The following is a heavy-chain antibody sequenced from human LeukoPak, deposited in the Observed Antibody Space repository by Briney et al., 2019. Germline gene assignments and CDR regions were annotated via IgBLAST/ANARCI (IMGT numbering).Heavy chain of an antibody. D-gene: IGHD3-22*01. CDR3: ALWGYFDSSGRHF. J-gene: IGHJ4*02. CDR1: GYTFTGYY. Sequence: ASVKVSCKASGYTFTGYYIHWVRQAPGQGLEWMGWINPNTGDTNYAQKFQGRVTMTRDTSISTAYMELTRLRSDDTAVYYCALWGYFDSSGRHFWGQGTLVTVSS. V-gene: IGHV1-2*02. CDR2: INPNTGDT.